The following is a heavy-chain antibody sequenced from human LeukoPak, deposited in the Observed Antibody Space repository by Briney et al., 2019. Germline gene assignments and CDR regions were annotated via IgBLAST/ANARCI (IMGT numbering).Heavy chain of an antibody. CDR1: GGSISSGGYY. Sequence: PSETLSLTCTVSGGSISSGGYYWSWIRQHPGKGLEWIGYIYYSGSTYYNPSLKSRVTISVDTSKNQFSLKLSSVTAADTAVYYCARDRSQGLPGNYYDSSGYYFDLWGRGTLVIVSS. D-gene: IGHD3-22*01. V-gene: IGHV4-31*03. CDR2: IYYSGST. J-gene: IGHJ2*01. CDR3: ARDRSQGLPGNYYDSSGYYFDL.